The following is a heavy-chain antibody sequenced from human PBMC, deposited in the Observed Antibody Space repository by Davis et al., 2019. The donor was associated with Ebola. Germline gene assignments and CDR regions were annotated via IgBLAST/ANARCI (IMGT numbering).Heavy chain of an antibody. V-gene: IGHV4-59*12. CDR3: ARLRITIFGVVFLPDAFDI. CDR1: GGSISSYY. Sequence: SETLSLTCTVSGGSISSYYWSWIRQPPGKGLEWIGEIYHSGSTNYNPSLKSRVTISVDKSKNQFSLKLSSVTAADTAVYYCARLRITIFGVVFLPDAFDIWGQGTMVTVSS. J-gene: IGHJ3*02. D-gene: IGHD3-3*01. CDR2: IYHSGST.